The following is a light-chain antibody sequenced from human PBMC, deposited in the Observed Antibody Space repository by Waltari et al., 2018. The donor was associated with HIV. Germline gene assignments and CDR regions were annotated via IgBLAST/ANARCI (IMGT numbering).Light chain of an antibody. CDR1: SSNIGSNF. CDR2: RNN. J-gene: IGLJ3*02. V-gene: IGLV1-47*01. Sequence: QSLLTQPPSASGTPGQRVTISCSGSSSNIGSNFVYWYQQLPGTAPKLLIYRNNQRPSGVPDLFSGSKSGTSASLAISGLRSEDEADFYCAAWEDSLSGKWVFGGGTKLTVL. CDR3: AAWEDSLSGKWV.